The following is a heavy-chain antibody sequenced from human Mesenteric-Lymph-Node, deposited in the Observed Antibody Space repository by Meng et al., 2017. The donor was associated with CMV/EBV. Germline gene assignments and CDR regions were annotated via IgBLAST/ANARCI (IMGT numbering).Heavy chain of an antibody. V-gene: IGHV4-30-4*08. Sequence: SETLSLTCTVSGGSISSGDYYWSWIRQPPGKGLEWIGYIYYSGSAYYNPSLKSRVTLSVDTSKNQFSLKLSSVTAADTAVYYCARESWIQLWLPFDYWGQGTLVTVSS. J-gene: IGHJ4*02. CDR1: GGSISSGDYY. CDR2: IYYSGSA. CDR3: ARESWIQLWLPFDY. D-gene: IGHD5-18*01.